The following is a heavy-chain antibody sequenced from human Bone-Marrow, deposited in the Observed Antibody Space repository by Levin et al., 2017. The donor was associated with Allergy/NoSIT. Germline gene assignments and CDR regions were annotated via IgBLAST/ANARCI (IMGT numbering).Heavy chain of an antibody. CDR1: GFTVST. V-gene: IGHV3-53*01. Sequence: GGSLRLSCVASGFTVSTMTWVRQAPGKGLAWVSTIYSSDDTYYADSVKGRFTISRDNSKNTFYLQMSTLRAEDTAVYYCARVAGDYSQYDSEPHYYYYMDVWGKGTTVTVSS. CDR3: ARVAGDYSQYDSEPHYYYYMDV. J-gene: IGHJ6*03. D-gene: IGHD4-11*01. CDR2: IYSSDDT.